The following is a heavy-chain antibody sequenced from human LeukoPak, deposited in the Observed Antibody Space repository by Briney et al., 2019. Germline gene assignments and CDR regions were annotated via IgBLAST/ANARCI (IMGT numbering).Heavy chain of an antibody. CDR1: GYTFTGYY. CDR2: INPNSGGT. CDR3: ASFLILMTTVTPDAFDI. D-gene: IGHD4-17*01. V-gene: IGHV1-2*02. J-gene: IGHJ3*02. Sequence: GASVKVSCKASGYTFTGYYMHWVRQAPGQGLEWMGWINPNSGGTNYAQKFQGRVTMTRDTSISTAYMELSRLRSDDTAVYYCASFLILMTTVTPDAFDIWGQGTMVTVSS.